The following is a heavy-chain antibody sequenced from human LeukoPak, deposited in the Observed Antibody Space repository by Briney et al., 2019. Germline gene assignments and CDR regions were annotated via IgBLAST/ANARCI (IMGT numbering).Heavy chain of an antibody. CDR3: ARGGDWNYDLDY. CDR1: GGTFSSYA. Sequence: ASVNVSCKASGGTFSSYAISWVRQAPGQGLEWMGWINPNSGGTNYAQKFQGRVTMTRDTSISTAYMELSRLRSDDTAVYYCARGGDWNYDLDYSGQGTLVTVSS. D-gene: IGHD1-7*01. J-gene: IGHJ4*02. CDR2: INPNSGGT. V-gene: IGHV1-2*02.